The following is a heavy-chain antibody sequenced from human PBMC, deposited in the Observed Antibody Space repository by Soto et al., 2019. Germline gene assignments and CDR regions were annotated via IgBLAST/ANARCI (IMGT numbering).Heavy chain of an antibody. CDR2: IIPIFGTA. J-gene: IGHJ6*04. CDR1: GGTFSSYA. V-gene: IGHV1-69*12. CDR3: ARALQGPLAVAGSYYYGMDV. D-gene: IGHD6-19*01. Sequence: QVQLVQSGAEVKKPGSSVKVSCKASGGTFSSYAISWVRHAPGQGLEWMGGIIPIFGTANYAQKFQGRVTITADESTSTAYTELSSLRSEDTAVYYCARALQGPLAVAGSYYYGMDVWGKGTTVTVAS.